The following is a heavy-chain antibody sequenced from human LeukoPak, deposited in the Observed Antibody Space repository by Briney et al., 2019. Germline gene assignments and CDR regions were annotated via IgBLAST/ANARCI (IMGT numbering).Heavy chain of an antibody. CDR2: INHSGST. V-gene: IGHV4-34*01. Sequence: PSETLSLTCAVYGGSFSGYYWSWIRQPPGKGLEWIGEINHSGSTNYNPSLKGRVTISVDTSKNQFSLKLSSVTAADTAVYYCARAVVGATRGIDYWGQGTLVTVSS. D-gene: IGHD1-26*01. CDR3: ARAVVGATRGIDY. CDR1: GGSFSGYY. J-gene: IGHJ4*02.